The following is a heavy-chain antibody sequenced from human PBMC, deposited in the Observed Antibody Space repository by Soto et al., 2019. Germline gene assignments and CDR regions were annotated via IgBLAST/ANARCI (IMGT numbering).Heavy chain of an antibody. CDR3: AKDREGGYSGYDPYYYYGMDV. CDR2: ISGSGGST. J-gene: IGHJ6*02. D-gene: IGHD5-12*01. Sequence: GGSLRLSCAASAFTFSTYAMSWVRQAPGKGLEWVSTISGSGGSTYFADSVKGRFTISRDNSKNTLYLQMNSLRAEDTALYYCAKDREGGYSGYDPYYYYGMDVWGQGTTVTVSS. V-gene: IGHV3-23*01. CDR1: AFTFSTYA.